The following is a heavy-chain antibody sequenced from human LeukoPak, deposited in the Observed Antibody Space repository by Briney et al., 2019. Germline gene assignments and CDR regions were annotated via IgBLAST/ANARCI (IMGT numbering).Heavy chain of an antibody. CDR3: ARVAYYESSGCFILDH. V-gene: IGHV5-51*01. D-gene: IGHD3-22*01. Sequence: GESLKISCKSFGYSLTGYWIGWVRQRPGKGLEWMGIIYPGDSDTRYSPSFQGKVAISADKSISNVYLQWSSLKFSDNAMYCCARVAYYESSGCFILDHWGQGPLDSVSS. CDR2: IYPGDSDT. J-gene: IGHJ4*02. CDR1: GYSLTGYW.